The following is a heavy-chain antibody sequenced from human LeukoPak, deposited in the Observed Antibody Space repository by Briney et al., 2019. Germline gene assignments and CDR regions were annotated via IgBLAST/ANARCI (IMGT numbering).Heavy chain of an antibody. CDR1: GGSISSYY. Sequence: PSETLSLTCTVSGGSISSYYWSWIRQPPGKGLEWIGYIYYSGSTNYNPSLKSRVTISVDTSKNQFSLKLSSVTAADTAVYYCARGIRGSYHFWYFDLWGRGTLVTVSS. D-gene: IGHD1-26*01. CDR3: ARGIRGSYHFWYFDL. CDR2: IYYSGST. V-gene: IGHV4-59*01. J-gene: IGHJ2*01.